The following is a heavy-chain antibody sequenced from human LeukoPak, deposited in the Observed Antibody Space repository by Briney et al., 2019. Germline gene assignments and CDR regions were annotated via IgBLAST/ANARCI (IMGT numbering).Heavy chain of an antibody. D-gene: IGHD3-9*01. Sequence: SETLSLTCTVSGGSISSSSYYWGWIRQPPGKGLEWIGSIYYSGSTYYNPSLKSRVTISVDTSKYQFSLKLSSVTAADTAVYYCARVRGYGYYDILTGYYRGTEFDYWGQGTLVTVSS. CDR1: GGSISSSSYY. J-gene: IGHJ4*02. CDR2: IYYSGST. CDR3: ARVRGYGYYDILTGYYRGTEFDY. V-gene: IGHV4-39*01.